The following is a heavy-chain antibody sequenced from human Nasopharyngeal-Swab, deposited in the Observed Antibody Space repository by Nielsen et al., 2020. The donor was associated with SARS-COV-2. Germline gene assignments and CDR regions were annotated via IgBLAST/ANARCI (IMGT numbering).Heavy chain of an antibody. CDR1: GGSFSGYY. CDR2: INHSGST. J-gene: IGHJ4*02. V-gene: IGHV4-34*01. D-gene: IGHD3-3*01. CDR3: ARGRKGNYDFWSGSLLGY. Sequence: SETLSLTCAVYGGSFSGYYWSWIRQPPGKGLKWIGEINHSGSTNYNPSLKSRVTISVDTSKNQFSLKLSSVTAADTAVYYCARGRKGNYDFWSGSLLGYWGQGTLVTVSS.